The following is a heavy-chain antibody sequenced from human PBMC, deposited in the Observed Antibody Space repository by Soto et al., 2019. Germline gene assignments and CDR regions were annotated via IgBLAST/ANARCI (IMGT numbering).Heavy chain of an antibody. CDR3: ARGRQLVGYFYYYRDV. D-gene: IGHD6-6*01. J-gene: IGHJ6*03. CDR2: IGAYNGNT. CDR1: GYTFTNYG. V-gene: IGHV1-18*01. Sequence: ASVKVSCKASGYTFTNYGITWVRQAPGQGLEWMGGIGAYNGNTHYTQRLQGRVTMTTDTSTSTAYMELRGLRSDDTAVYYCARGRQLVGYFYYYRDVGGKGTTVPVSS.